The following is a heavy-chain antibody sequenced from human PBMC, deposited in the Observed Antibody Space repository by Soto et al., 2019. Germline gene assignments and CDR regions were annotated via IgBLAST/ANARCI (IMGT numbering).Heavy chain of an antibody. J-gene: IGHJ4*02. V-gene: IGHV4-34*01. Sequence: SETLSLTCAVYGGSFSGYYWSWIRQPPGKGLEWIGEINHSGSTNYNPSLKSRVTISVDTSKNQFSLKLSSVTAADTAVYYWARPSDTVTTGGYGYWGQGTPVTVSS. D-gene: IGHD4-17*01. CDR1: GGSFSGYY. CDR2: INHSGST. CDR3: ARPSDTVTTGGYGY.